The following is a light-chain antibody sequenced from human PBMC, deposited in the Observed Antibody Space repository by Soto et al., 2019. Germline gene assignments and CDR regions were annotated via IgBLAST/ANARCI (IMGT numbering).Light chain of an antibody. CDR1: EIIKTFY. J-gene: IGKJ5*01. CDR2: GVY. Sequence: MVLTQCPGTLSVSPGETATLSCKASEIIKTFYFGWYQQKPGQSPRLIINGVYTRASGVPDRFSGRGSGTDFTLTISRLEPEDFAVYYCQFYGSSLITFGQGTRLEIK. CDR3: QFYGSSLIT. V-gene: IGKV3-20*01.